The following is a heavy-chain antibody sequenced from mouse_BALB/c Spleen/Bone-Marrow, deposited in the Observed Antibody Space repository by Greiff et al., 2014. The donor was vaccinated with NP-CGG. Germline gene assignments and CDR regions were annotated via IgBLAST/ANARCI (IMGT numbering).Heavy chain of an antibody. Sequence: EVMLVESGGGLVQPGGSRKLSCSASGFSFSSFGMHWVRQAPEKGLEWVAYIISGSITIFYADTVKGRFTISRDNPKNTLFLQMTSLRSEDTAMYYCTRGGNWEDFDYWGQGTTLTVSS. D-gene: IGHD4-1*01. V-gene: IGHV5-17*02. CDR1: GFSFSSFG. CDR3: TRGGNWEDFDY. J-gene: IGHJ2*01. CDR2: IISGSITI.